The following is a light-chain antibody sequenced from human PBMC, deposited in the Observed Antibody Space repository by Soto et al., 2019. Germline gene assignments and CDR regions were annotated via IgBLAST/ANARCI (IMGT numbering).Light chain of an antibody. Sequence: DIQMTQSPSSLSASVGDRVTITCRASQSISSYLNWSQQKPGKAPKLLIYAASSLQSGVPSRISGSGSGTDFTLTISSLQPEDFATYYCQQSYSTLVTFGQGTKLEIK. V-gene: IGKV1-39*01. CDR1: QSISSY. CDR3: QQSYSTLVT. J-gene: IGKJ2*01. CDR2: AAS.